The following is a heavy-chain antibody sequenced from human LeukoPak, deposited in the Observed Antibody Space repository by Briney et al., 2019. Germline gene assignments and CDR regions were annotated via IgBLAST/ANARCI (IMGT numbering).Heavy chain of an antibody. CDR2: IYYSGNT. V-gene: IGHV4-39*01. Sequence: LSETLSLTCTVSGGSISSSSYYWGWIRQPPGKGLEWIGSIYYSGNTYYNPSLKSRVTISVDTSKNQFSLKLSSVTAADTAVYYCASPSASAFDIWGQGTMVTVSS. CDR1: GGSISSSSYY. CDR3: ASPSASAFDI. J-gene: IGHJ3*02.